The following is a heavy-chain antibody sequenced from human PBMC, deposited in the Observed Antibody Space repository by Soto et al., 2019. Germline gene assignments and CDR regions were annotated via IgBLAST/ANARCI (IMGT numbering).Heavy chain of an antibody. CDR2: ISAYNGNT. J-gene: IGHJ4*02. Sequence: GASVKVSCKASGYTFTSYGISWVRQAPGQGLEWMGWISAYNGNTNYAQKLQGRVTMTTDTSTSTAYMELRSLRSDDTAVYYCARDLVPDIVVVVAANRLDFDYWGQGTLVTVSS. V-gene: IGHV1-18*01. CDR1: GYTFTSYG. D-gene: IGHD2-15*01. CDR3: ARDLVPDIVVVVAANRLDFDY.